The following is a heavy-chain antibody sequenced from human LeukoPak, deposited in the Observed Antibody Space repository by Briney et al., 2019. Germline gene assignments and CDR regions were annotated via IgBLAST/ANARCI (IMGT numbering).Heavy chain of an antibody. Sequence: SETLSLTCTASGCTISSSGYYWGWIRQSTGEGLEWIGNIYYSGITYYNPFIKRRVTISVDTSKNQFSVKLSSVTAAATAVYYCASGRTGCQLLPTKKDYSYYYMDVWDKGTTVTVSS. V-gene: IGHV4-39*01. CDR2: IYYSGIT. CDR3: ASGRTGCQLLPTKKDYSYYYMDV. D-gene: IGHD2-2*01. J-gene: IGHJ6*03. CDR1: GCTISSSGYY.